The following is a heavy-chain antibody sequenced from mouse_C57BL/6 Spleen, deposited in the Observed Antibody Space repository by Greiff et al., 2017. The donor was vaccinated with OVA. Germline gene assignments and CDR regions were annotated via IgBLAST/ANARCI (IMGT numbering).Heavy chain of an antibody. V-gene: IGHV7-3*01. D-gene: IGHD4-1*01. J-gene: IGHJ4*01. CDR1: GFTFTDYY. CDR3: ARVITGTYAMDD. CDR2: IRNKATGYTP. Sequence: EVKLEESGGGLVQPGGSLSLSCAASGFTFTDYYMSWVRQPPGKALEWLGFIRNKATGYTPEYSASVKGRFTISRDNSQSILYLQMNALRAEDSATDYCARVITGTYAMDDWGQGTSVTVAS.